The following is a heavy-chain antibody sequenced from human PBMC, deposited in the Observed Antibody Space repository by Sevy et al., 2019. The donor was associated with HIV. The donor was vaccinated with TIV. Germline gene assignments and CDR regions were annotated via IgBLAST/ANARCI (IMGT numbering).Heavy chain of an antibody. CDR3: AKGCYSDYFGADTLDI. CDR2: ICGGDGST. J-gene: IGHJ3*02. CDR1: GFRFSSFA. D-gene: IGHD3-22*01. V-gene: IGHV3-23*01. Sequence: GGFLRLSCAASGFRFSSFAMIWVRQAPGKGLEWISEICGGDGSTYYADSVKGRFTISRDNSKNTVYLQMSSLRAEDTALYYYAKGCYSDYFGADTLDIWGQGTMVTVSS.